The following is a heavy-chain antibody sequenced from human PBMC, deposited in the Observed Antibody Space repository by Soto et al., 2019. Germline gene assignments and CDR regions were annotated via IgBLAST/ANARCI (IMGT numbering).Heavy chain of an antibody. Sequence: EASVKVSCKASGYTFSNYGFSWVRQAPGQGLEWMGWISGYNGNTNYAERLQGRVTMTTDTSTRTAYMELKSLRYDDTAVYYCAREGQLGYWGQGTPVTVSS. CDR2: ISGYNGNT. CDR1: GYTFSNYG. D-gene: IGHD6-6*01. CDR3: AREGQLGY. J-gene: IGHJ4*02. V-gene: IGHV1-18*01.